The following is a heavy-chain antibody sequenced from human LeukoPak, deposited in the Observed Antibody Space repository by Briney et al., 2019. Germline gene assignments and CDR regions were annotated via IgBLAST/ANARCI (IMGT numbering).Heavy chain of an antibody. D-gene: IGHD3-22*01. Sequence: PSETLSLTCTVSGGSISSYYWSWIRQPPGKGLEWIGYIYYSGSTSYNPSLKSRVTISVDTSKNQFSLKLSSVTAADTAVYYCARESRNDTPRLYFDYWGQGTLVTVSS. V-gene: IGHV4-59*12. CDR3: ARESRNDTPRLYFDY. J-gene: IGHJ4*02. CDR2: IYYSGST. CDR1: GGSISSYY.